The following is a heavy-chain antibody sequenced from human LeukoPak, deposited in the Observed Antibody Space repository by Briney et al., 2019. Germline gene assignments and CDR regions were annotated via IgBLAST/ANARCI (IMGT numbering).Heavy chain of an antibody. J-gene: IGHJ4*02. CDR3: ARVGSGYYGY. V-gene: IGHV1-46*01. CDR1: GYTFTSYY. CDR2: INPSGGST. D-gene: IGHD3-3*01. Sequence: GASVKVSCKASGYTFTSYYMHWVRQAPGQGLEWVGIINPSGGSTSYAQKFQGRVTMTRDTSMSTVYLELSSLRSEDTAVYYCARVGSGYYGYWGQGTLVTVSS.